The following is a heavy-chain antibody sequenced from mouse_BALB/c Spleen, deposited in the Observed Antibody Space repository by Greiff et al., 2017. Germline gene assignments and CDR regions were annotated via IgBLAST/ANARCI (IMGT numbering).Heavy chain of an antibody. D-gene: IGHD2-4*01. CDR2: INPSNGGT. CDR1: GYTFTSYY. V-gene: IGHV1S81*02. CDR3: TRWGLRRLLHAMDY. Sequence: QVQLQQPGAELVKPGASVKLSCKASGYTFTSYYMYWVKQRPGQGLEWIGGINPSNGGTNFNEKFKSKATLTVDKSSSTAYMQLSSLTSEDSAVYYCTRWGLRRLLHAMDYWGQGTSVTVSS. J-gene: IGHJ4*01.